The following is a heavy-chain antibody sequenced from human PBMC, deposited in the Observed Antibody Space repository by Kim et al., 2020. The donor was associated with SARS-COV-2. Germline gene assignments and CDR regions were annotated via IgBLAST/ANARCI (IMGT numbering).Heavy chain of an antibody. J-gene: IGHJ4*02. Sequence: YNPSLKSRVTISVDTSKNQFSLKLSSVTAADTAVYYCARGGFWSGYFTDWGQGTLVTVSS. D-gene: IGHD3-3*01. V-gene: IGHV4-30-2*05. CDR3: ARGGFWSGYFTD.